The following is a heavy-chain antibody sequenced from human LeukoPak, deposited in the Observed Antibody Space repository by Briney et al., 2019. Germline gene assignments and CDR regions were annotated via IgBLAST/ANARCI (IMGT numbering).Heavy chain of an antibody. CDR1: GGSISSSSYY. Sequence: SETPSLTCTVSGGSISSSSYYWGWIRQPPGKGLEWIGSIYYSGSTYYNPSLKSRVTISVDTSKNQFSLKLSSVTAADTAVYYCARLSSGWYYWFDPWGQGTLVTVSS. V-gene: IGHV4-39*01. D-gene: IGHD6-19*01. CDR3: ARLSSGWYYWFDP. J-gene: IGHJ5*02. CDR2: IYYSGST.